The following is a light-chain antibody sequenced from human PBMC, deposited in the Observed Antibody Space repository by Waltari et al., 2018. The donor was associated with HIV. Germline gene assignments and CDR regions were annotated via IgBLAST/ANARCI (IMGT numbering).Light chain of an antibody. CDR1: SSDVGGYNY. CDR2: DVS. CDR3: SSYTSSSTYV. J-gene: IGLJ1*01. Sequence: QSALTQPASVSGSPGQSITISCTGTSSDVGGYNYVYWYQQHPGKAPKPMLYDVSNRPSGVSNLFSGSKSGNTASLTISGLQAEDEADYYCSSYTSSSTYVFGTGTKVTVL. V-gene: IGLV2-14*03.